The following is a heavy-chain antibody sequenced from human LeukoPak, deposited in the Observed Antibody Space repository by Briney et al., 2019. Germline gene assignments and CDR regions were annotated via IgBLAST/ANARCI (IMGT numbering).Heavy chain of an antibody. J-gene: IGHJ5*02. D-gene: IGHD5-18*01. V-gene: IGHV1-3*01. CDR1: GYTFTSYA. Sequence: ASVKVSCKASGYTFTSYAMHWVRQAPGQRLEWMGWINAGNGNTKYSQKFQGRVTITRDTSASTAYMELSSLRSEDTAVYYCARDSLNSGYSCGYDNWFDPWGQGTLVTVSS. CDR2: INAGNGNT. CDR3: ARDSLNSGYSCGYDNWFDP.